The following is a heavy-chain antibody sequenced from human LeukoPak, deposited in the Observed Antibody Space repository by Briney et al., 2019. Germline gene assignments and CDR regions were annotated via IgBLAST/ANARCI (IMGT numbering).Heavy chain of an antibody. J-gene: IGHJ4*02. CDR3: AIWTSGNY. D-gene: IGHD1-1*01. CDR2: ISGGGDLI. CDR1: GFTFSNYA. V-gene: IGHV3-23*01. Sequence: GGSLRLSCAASGFTFSNYAVNWVRQAPGKGLEWVSAISGGGDLIYYAESVKGRFTISRDNSKNTVYLQMISLRAEDTAIYYCAIWTSGNYWGQGTLVTVSS.